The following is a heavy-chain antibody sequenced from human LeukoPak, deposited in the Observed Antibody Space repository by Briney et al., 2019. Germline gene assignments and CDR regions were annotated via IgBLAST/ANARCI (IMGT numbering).Heavy chain of an antibody. CDR3: ARGRAARGNWFDP. J-gene: IGHJ5*02. CDR2: INHSGST. Sequence: SETLSLTCAVYGGSFSGYYWSWIHQPPGKGLEWVGAINHSGSTNYNPSLKSRVTISVDTSKNQFSLKLSSVTAADTAVYFCARGRAARGNWFDPWGQGTLVTVSS. CDR1: GGSFSGYY. V-gene: IGHV4-34*01. D-gene: IGHD6-6*01.